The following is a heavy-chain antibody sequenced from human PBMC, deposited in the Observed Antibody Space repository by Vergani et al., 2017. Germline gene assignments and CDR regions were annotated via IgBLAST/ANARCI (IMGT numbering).Heavy chain of an antibody. V-gene: IGHV3-48*01. Sequence: EVQLLESGGDLVQPGGSLRLSCAASGFTFNHYAMNWVRQAPGKGLEWVSYISSRDSTRYYADSVKGRFTISRDNAKNSLYLQMNSLRVEDTAVYYCARGVHYYDSSGYYSLEYFQHWGQGTLVTVSS. CDR1: GFTFNHYA. D-gene: IGHD3-22*01. CDR3: ARGVHYYDSSGYYSLEYFQH. J-gene: IGHJ1*01. CDR2: ISSRDSTR.